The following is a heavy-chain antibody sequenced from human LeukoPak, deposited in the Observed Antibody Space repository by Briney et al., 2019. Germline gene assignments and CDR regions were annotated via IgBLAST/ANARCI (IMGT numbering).Heavy chain of an antibody. Sequence: GGSLRLSCAAAGFTFSNYGLSWVRQAPGKGLEWASAVSGGGGNTYYADSVKGRFTISRDNSKNTLYLQMNSLRAEDTAVYYCARDPYSGSYGNYYYYFMDVWGKGTTVTISS. V-gene: IGHV3-23*01. J-gene: IGHJ6*03. CDR3: ARDPYSGSYGNYYYYFMDV. CDR2: VSGGGGNT. D-gene: IGHD1-26*01. CDR1: GFTFSNYG.